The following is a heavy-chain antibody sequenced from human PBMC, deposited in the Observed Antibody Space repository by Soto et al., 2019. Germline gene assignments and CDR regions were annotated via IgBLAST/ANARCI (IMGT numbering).Heavy chain of an antibody. CDR3: ARTAPMDAGDKYYYDF. J-gene: IGHJ4*02. CDR2: IIPFFGTA. CDR1: GGTFSTFG. V-gene: IGHV1-69*13. Sequence: SVKVSCKTSGGTFSTFGISGVRQAPGQGLEWMGGIIPFFGTAEYSQKFEDRITITADESTNTVYMDLRSLTSKDTAIYYCARTAPMDAGDKYYYDFWGQGALVTVYS. D-gene: IGHD3-16*01.